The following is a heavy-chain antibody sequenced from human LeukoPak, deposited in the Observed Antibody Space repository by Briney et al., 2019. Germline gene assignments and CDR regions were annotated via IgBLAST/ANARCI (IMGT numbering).Heavy chain of an antibody. D-gene: IGHD6-19*01. V-gene: IGHV2-70*11. J-gene: IGHJ6*02. CDR3: ARYSTQVGGTHYYNGMDV. CDR1: GFSLSTSEMC. Sequence: SGPTLVNPTQTLTLTCTFSGFSLSTSEMCVSWIRQPPGKALEWLARIDWDDDKYYSTSLKTRLTISKDTSKNQVVLTMTNMDPVDTATYYCARYSTQVGGTHYYNGMDVWGQGTTVTVSS. CDR2: IDWDDDK.